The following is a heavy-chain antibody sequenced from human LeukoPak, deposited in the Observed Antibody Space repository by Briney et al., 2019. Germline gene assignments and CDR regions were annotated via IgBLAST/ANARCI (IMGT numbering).Heavy chain of an antibody. CDR2: ISSSSSTI. V-gene: IGHV3-48*04. CDR3: ARGFPGGTTVTYFDY. Sequence: ESGGSLRLSCAASGFTFSSYSMNWVRQAPGKGLEWVSYISSSSSTIYYADSVKGRFTISRDNAKNSLYLQMNSLRAEDTAVYYCARGFPGGTTVTYFDYWGQGTLVTVSS. J-gene: IGHJ4*02. CDR1: GFTFSSYS. D-gene: IGHD4-17*01.